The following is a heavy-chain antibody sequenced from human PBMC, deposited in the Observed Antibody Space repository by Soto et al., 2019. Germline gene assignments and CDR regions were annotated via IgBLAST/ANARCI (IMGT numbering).Heavy chain of an antibody. V-gene: IGHV4-31*03. CDR3: ARGRGYWGDWFDP. CDR1: SGSISSGGYY. J-gene: IGHJ5*02. Sequence: QVQLQESGPGLVKASETLSLTCTVSSGSISSGGYYWSWIRQHPGKGLEWIGYIYYTGSPYYSPSLKIRVTMSIDTSKNQFSLRLSSVSAADTAVYYCARGRGYWGDWFDPWGQGTLVTVSS. D-gene: IGHD7-27*01. CDR2: IYYTGSP.